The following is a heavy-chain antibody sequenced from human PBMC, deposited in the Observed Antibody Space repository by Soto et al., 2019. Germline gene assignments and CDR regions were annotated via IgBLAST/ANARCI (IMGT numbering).Heavy chain of an antibody. D-gene: IGHD4-17*01. CDR2: IKYGGGT. V-gene: IGHV4-39*02. CDR1: GDSISSSSYY. Sequence: QLQLQESGPGLVKPSETLSLTCTVSGDSISSSSYYWGWIRQPPGKGLEWIGSIKYGGGTYHNPSLKSRVTISPDTSNNQFSLKLSSVTAADTAVYYCARDGAKYYMDVWGKGTTVTVSS. J-gene: IGHJ6*03. CDR3: ARDGAKYYMDV.